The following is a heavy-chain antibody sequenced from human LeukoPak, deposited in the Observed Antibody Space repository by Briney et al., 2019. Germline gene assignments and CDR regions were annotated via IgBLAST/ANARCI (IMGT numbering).Heavy chain of an antibody. CDR3: ARDSCSSTSCFAVFDY. CDR1: GGTFSSYA. V-gene: IGHV1-69*01. CDR2: IIPIFGTA. Sequence: GSSVKVSCKASGGTFSSYAISWVRQAPGQGLEWMGGIIPIFGTANYAQKFQGRVTITADESTSTAYMELSSLRSEDTAVYYCARDSCSSTSCFAVFDYWGQGTLVTVSS. J-gene: IGHJ4*02. D-gene: IGHD2-2*01.